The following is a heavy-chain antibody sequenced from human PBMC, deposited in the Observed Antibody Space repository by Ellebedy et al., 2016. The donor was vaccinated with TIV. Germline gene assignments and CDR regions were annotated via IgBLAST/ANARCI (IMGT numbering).Heavy chain of an antibody. Sequence: GESLKISCKGSGYNFLNYWIGWVRQGPGKGLEWVAYIRDDGSNKYYADSVRGRFTISRDNSENTLYLQMNSLRPGDTAVYYCAKGRAVAADYWGQGILVTVSS. CDR3: AKGRAVAADY. V-gene: IGHV3-30*02. CDR2: IRDDGSNK. D-gene: IGHD6-19*01. CDR1: GYNFLNYW. J-gene: IGHJ4*02.